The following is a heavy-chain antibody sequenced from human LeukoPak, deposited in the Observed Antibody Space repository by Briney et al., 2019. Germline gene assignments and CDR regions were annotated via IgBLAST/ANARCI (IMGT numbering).Heavy chain of an antibody. J-gene: IGHJ4*02. CDR2: IHPEGTEK. CDR3: AKNSGWYRYDS. Sequence: GGSLRLSCAASGFTFSDYWMDWVRQAPGKGLEWVANIHPEGTEKYHADSVKGRFTISRDNVDNTLYLQMNSLRVDDTAIYYCAKNSGWYRYDSRGQGTLVTVSS. D-gene: IGHD6-13*01. V-gene: IGHV3-7*03. CDR1: GFTFSDYW.